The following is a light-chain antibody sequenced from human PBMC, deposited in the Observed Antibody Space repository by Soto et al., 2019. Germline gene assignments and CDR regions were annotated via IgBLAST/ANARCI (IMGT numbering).Light chain of an antibody. J-gene: IGKJ4*01. CDR3: QHRANWPLT. CDR1: QGVSSS. CDR2: AAT. Sequence: IQLTQSPPSLSASVGDRVTITCRASQGVSSSLSWYHQQPGKAPKLLIYAATTLQSGVPSRFSGSGSGTDFTLTISSLEPEDFALYYCQHRANWPLTFGGGTKVDI. V-gene: IGKV1-9*01.